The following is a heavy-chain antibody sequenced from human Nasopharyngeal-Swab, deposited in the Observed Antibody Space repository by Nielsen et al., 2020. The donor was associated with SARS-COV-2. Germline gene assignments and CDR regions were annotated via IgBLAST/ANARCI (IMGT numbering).Heavy chain of an antibody. V-gene: IGHV3-21*01. CDR3: ARVAEMATILGRIDY. Sequence: GESLKISCAASGFTFSSYSMNWVRQAPGKGLEWVSSISSSSSYIYYADSVKGRFTISRDNAKNSLYLQMNSLRAEDTAVYYCARVAEMATILGRIDYWGQGTLVTVSS. CDR1: GFTFSSYS. J-gene: IGHJ4*02. CDR2: ISSSSSYI. D-gene: IGHD5-24*01.